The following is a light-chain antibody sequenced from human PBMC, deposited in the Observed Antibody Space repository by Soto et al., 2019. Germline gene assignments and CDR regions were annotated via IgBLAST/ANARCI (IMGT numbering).Light chain of an antibody. CDR2: KTS. CDR1: QTISSW. CDR3: QQYNSYPIT. Sequence: DIQMTQPPSSLSASVGDRVTIACRASQTISSWVAWYQQKPGKAPRLLIYKTSSLESGVQSRFSGSGSGTEFTLTIRSLQPDDSATYYCQQYNSYPITVGQGTKVDIK. J-gene: IGKJ1*01. V-gene: IGKV1-5*03.